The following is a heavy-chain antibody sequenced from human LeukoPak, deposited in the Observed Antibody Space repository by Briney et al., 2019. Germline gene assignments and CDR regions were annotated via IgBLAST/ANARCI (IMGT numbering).Heavy chain of an antibody. D-gene: IGHD3-10*01. V-gene: IGHV3-48*02. CDR3: ARGSLNYYASGSYYMVF. Sequence: PGESLRLSCAASGFSLSGYSMNWVRQTPGKGLEWISYISSSMSITYYADSVKGRFTISRDNAKNSLYLQMNGLTDEDTAVYYCARGSLNYYASGSYYMVFWGQGTLVNVSS. J-gene: IGHJ4*02. CDR1: GFSLSGYS. CDR2: ISSSMSIT.